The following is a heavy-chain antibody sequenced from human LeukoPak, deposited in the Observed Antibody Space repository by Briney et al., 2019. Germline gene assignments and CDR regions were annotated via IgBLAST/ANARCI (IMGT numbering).Heavy chain of an antibody. CDR2: TYYTGTT. D-gene: IGHD3-10*01. Sequence: SETLSLTCTVSGGSISRSDYYWCWIRQPPGKGLEWIGSTYYTGTTFYNLSLKSRVTVSVDTSKNQFSLRLSSVNAADTAVYYCARAGRGSGSYYTFFDYWGQGTLVTVSS. CDR3: ARAGRGSGSYYTFFDY. V-gene: IGHV4-39*07. CDR1: GGSISRSDYY. J-gene: IGHJ4*02.